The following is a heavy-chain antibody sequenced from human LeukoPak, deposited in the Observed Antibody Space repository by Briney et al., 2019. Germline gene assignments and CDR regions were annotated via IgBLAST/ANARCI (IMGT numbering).Heavy chain of an antibody. J-gene: IGHJ4*02. CDR3: AREGSIVARTDY. Sequence: GSLRLSCAASGFTFSSYDMHWVRQAPGKRLEWVAVISYDGNREYYPDSVKGRFTISRDNSKNTLYLQMNGLKTEDTAVYYCAREGSIVARTDYWGQGALVIVSS. V-gene: IGHV3-30*03. CDR2: ISYDGNRE. CDR1: GFTFSSYD. D-gene: IGHD2-15*01.